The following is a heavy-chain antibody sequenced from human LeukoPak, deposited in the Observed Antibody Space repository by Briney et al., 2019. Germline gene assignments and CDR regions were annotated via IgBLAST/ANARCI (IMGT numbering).Heavy chain of an antibody. D-gene: IGHD2-2*01. Sequence: SETLSLTCTVSGGSISSYYWGWIRQPPGKGLEWIGYIYYSGSTNYNPSLKSRVTISVDTSKNQFSLKLSSVTAADTAVYYCARHGRYQLLSGDYFDYWGQGTLVTVSS. V-gene: IGHV4-59*08. CDR3: ARHGRYQLLSGDYFDY. CDR1: GGSISSYY. J-gene: IGHJ4*02. CDR2: IYYSGST.